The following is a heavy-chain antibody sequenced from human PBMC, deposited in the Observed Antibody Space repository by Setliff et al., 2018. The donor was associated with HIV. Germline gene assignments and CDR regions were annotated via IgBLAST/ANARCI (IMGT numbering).Heavy chain of an antibody. D-gene: IGHD2-15*01. CDR1: GYTFTSYA. CDR2: INTNTGNP. J-gene: IGHJ6*03. CDR3: ARAGQYCSGGSCYSYCYYYYYMDV. V-gene: IGHV7-4-1*02. Sequence: ASVKVSCKASGYTFTSYAMNWVRQAPGQGLEWMGWINTNTGNPTYAQGFTGRFVFSLDTSVSTAYLQISSLKAEDTAVYYCARAGQYCSGGSCYSYCYYYYYMDVWGKGTTVTVSS.